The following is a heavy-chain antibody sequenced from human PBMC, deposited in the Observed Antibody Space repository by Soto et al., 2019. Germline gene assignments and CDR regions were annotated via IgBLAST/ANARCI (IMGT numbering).Heavy chain of an antibody. CDR1: GYSFITYW. V-gene: IGHV5-51*01. CDR2: IYPGDSDT. J-gene: IGHJ6*02. CDR3: ARQSTGAAAAYYYYGMDV. Sequence: GESLKISCKASGYSFITYWIAWVRQMPGKGLEWMGIIYPGDSDTRYSPSFHGHVTISADKSISTAYLQWSSLKASDTAMYYCARQSTGAAAAYYYYGMDVWGQGTTVTVSS. D-gene: IGHD2-2*01.